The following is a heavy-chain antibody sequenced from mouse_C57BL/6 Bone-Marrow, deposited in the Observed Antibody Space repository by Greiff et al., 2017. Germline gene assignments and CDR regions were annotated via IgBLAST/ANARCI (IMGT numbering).Heavy chain of an antibody. Sequence: VKLQQPGAELVKPGASVKLSCKASGYTFTSYWMQWVKQRPGQGLEWIGEIDPSDSYTNYNQKFKGKATLTVDTSSSTAYMQLSSLTSEDAAVYYCAREEITTVVADYYAMDYWGQGTSVTVSS. CDR3: AREEITTVVADYYAMDY. CDR1: GYTFTSYW. CDR2: IDPSDSYT. J-gene: IGHJ4*01. V-gene: IGHV1-50*01. D-gene: IGHD1-1*01.